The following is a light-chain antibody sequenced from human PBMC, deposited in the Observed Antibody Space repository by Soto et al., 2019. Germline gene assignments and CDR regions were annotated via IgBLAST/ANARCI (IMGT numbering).Light chain of an antibody. CDR2: DAS. V-gene: IGKV3-11*01. Sequence: ETGLTQSPATLSLSPGERATLSCRASQSVSSYLAWYQQNPGQAPRLLIYDASNRATGIPARFSGSGSGTDFTLTISSLEPADFAVYYCQQRSNWPLTFGGGTKVDI. CDR3: QQRSNWPLT. CDR1: QSVSSY. J-gene: IGKJ4*01.